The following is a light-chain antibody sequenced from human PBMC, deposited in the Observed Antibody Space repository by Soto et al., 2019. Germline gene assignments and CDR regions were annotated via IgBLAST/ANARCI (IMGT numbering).Light chain of an antibody. V-gene: IGKV3-15*01. CDR1: QSVSSN. J-gene: IGKJ4*01. CDR3: QQYKDWPLT. Sequence: EIVMTQSPATLSVSPGERATLSCRASQSVSSNLAWYQQKRGQAPRLLIYGASTRATGLPDRISGSGSGTEFTLTISSLQSEDFALYYCQQYKDWPLTFGGGTKVEIK. CDR2: GAS.